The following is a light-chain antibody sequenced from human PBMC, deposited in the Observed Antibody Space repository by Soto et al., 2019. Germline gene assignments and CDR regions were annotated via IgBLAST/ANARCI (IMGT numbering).Light chain of an antibody. J-gene: IGLJ2*01. V-gene: IGLV1-40*01. CDR1: SSNIGAGYD. CDR3: AAWDDSLNGAV. Sequence: QAVVTQPPSVSGAPGQRVTISCTGSSSNIGAGYDVHWYQQLPGTAPKLLIYGNSNRPSGVPDRFSGSRSGTSASLAISGLQSEDEADYYCAAWDDSLNGAVFGGGTKVTVL. CDR2: GNS.